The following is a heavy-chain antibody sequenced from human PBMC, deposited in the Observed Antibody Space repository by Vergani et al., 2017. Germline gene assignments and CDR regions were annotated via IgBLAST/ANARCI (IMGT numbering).Heavy chain of an antibody. Sequence: EVQLVASGGGVVRPGGSLRLSCIISGFNFEDHMMNWVRQIPGKGLEWVSGINWSGGSTAYADSVRGRFTISRDNSKNTLYLQMNRLRPEDTAVYYCATAGAAYCRGASCYDFFEYWGQGTLVTVAS. D-gene: IGHD2-15*01. J-gene: IGHJ4*02. V-gene: IGHV3-20*04. CDR3: ATAGAAYCRGASCYDFFEY. CDR2: INWSGGST. CDR1: GFNFEDHM.